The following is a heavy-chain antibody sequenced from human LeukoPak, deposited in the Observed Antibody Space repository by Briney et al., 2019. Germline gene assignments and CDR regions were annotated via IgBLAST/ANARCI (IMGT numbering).Heavy chain of an antibody. CDR2: ISGGGGTT. CDR3: ARDYPAFSRYFDY. CDR1: GFTFSDYA. J-gene: IGHJ4*02. V-gene: IGHV3-23*01. Sequence: GGSLRLSCAASGFTFSDYAMAWVRQAPGKGLEWVSSISGGGGTTYYADSVKGRFTISRDNHVNTLYLQMDILRAEDTAVYFCARDYPAFSRYFDYWGQGSLVTVSP.